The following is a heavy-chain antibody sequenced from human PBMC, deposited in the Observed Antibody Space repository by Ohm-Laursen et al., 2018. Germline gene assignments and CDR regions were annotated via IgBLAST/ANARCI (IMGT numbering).Heavy chain of an antibody. CDR1: GFTFSSYS. V-gene: IGHV3-66*01. CDR3: AKAWSGSYYSTFDY. Sequence: SLRLSCAASGFTFSSYSMNWVRQAPGKGLEWVSVIYSGGSTYYADSVKGRFTISRDNSKNTLYLQMNSLRAEDTVVYYCAKAWSGSYYSTFDYWGQGTLVTVSS. D-gene: IGHD1-26*01. J-gene: IGHJ4*02. CDR2: IYSGGST.